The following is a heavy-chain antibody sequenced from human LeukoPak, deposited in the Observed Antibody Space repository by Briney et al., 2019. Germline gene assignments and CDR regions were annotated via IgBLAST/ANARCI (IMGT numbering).Heavy chain of an antibody. V-gene: IGHV6-1*01. CDR2: TYYRSKWYN. J-gene: IGHJ4*02. CDR1: GDSLPSNSAA. CDR3: ARDAGSGWSSFDY. Sequence: SQTLSLTRAISGDSLPSNSAAWNWARQSPSRGLEWLGRTYYRSKWYNDYAVSMKSRITINPDTSKDQFSLQLNSVTPEDTAVYSCARDAGSGWSSFDYWGQGTLVTVSS. D-gene: IGHD6-19*01.